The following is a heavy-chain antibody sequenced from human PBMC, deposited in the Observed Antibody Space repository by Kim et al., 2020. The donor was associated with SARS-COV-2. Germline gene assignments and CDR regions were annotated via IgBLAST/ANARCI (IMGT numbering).Heavy chain of an antibody. Sequence: SETLSLTCAVYGGSFSGYYWSWIRQPPGKGLEWIGEINHSGSTNYNPSLKSRVTISVDTSKNQFSLKLSSVTAADTAVYYCARGFAVVVPAAIRFSNWFDPWGQGTLVTVSS. V-gene: IGHV4-34*01. D-gene: IGHD2-2*02. CDR2: INHSGST. J-gene: IGHJ5*02. CDR1: GGSFSGYY. CDR3: ARGFAVVVPAAIRFSNWFDP.